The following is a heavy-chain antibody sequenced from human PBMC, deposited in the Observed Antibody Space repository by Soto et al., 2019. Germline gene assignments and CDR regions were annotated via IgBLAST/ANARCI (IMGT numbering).Heavy chain of an antibody. CDR1: GFTFSSYA. Sequence: EVQLLASGGGLVQPGGSLRLSCAASGFTFSSYAMSWVRQAPGKGLEWVSAISGSGGSTYYADSVKGRFTISRDNSKNTLYLQMNSLRAEDTAVYYCAKDLVVGASLSYYGMDVWGQGTTVTVSS. CDR3: AKDLVVGASLSYYGMDV. J-gene: IGHJ6*02. V-gene: IGHV3-23*01. D-gene: IGHD1-26*01. CDR2: ISGSGGST.